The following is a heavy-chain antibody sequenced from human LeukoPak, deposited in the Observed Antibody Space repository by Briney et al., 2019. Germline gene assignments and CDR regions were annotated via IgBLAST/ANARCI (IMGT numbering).Heavy chain of an antibody. V-gene: IGHV4-31*03. J-gene: IGHJ4*02. D-gene: IGHD3-10*01. Sequence: KPSETLSLTCTVSGGSISSGGYYWTWIRQHPGKGLEWIGYIYYSGSTFYNPSLKSRLTISVDTSKNQFSLKLSSVTAADTAVYYCARQPESYGYLDYWGQGTLVTVSS. CDR1: GGSISSGGYY. CDR3: ARQPESYGYLDY. CDR2: IYYSGST.